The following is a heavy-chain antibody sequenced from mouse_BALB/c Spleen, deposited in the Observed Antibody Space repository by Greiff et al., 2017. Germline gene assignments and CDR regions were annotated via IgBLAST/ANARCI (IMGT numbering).Heavy chain of an antibody. CDR1: GFTFSSFG. J-gene: IGHJ2*01. V-gene: IGHV5-17*02. CDR2: ISSGSSTI. Sequence: EVQLVESGGGLVQPGGSRKLSCAASGFTFSSFGMHWVRQAPEKGLEWVAYISSGSSTIYYADTVKGRFTISRDNPKNTLFLQMTSLRSEDTAMYYCARSTQSPYYYGSSHYYFDYWGQGTTLTVSS. D-gene: IGHD1-1*01. CDR3: ARSTQSPYYYGSSHYYFDY.